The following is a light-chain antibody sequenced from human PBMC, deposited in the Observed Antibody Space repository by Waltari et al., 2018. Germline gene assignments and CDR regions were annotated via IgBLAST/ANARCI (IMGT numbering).Light chain of an antibody. CDR3: QQRSNWPPVT. CDR1: QRVSSY. J-gene: IGKJ5*01. V-gene: IGKV3-11*01. CDR2: DAS. Sequence: EIVLTQSPATLSLSPGERATLSCRASQRVSSYLAWYQQKPCQAPRLLIYDASNRATGIPARFSGSGSGTDVTLTISSLEPEDFAVYYCQQRSNWPPVTFGQGTRLEIK.